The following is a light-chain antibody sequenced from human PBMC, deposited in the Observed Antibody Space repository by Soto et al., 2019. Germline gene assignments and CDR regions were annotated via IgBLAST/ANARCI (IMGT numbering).Light chain of an antibody. CDR3: QHYSTLPHT. CDR2: GVS. Sequence: ESVLTQSPGTLSLSPGERATLSCRASQSVTHSFFAWYQQKPGQDPRLLIHGVSSRATGIPDRFSGSWSETDFTITISRLVLEDVGVYYCQHYSTLPHTFGQGTKLEVK. V-gene: IGKV3-20*01. CDR1: QSVTHSF. J-gene: IGKJ2*01.